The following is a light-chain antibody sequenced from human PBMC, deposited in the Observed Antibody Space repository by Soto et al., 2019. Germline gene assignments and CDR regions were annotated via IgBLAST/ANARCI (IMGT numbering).Light chain of an antibody. V-gene: IGLV1-44*01. J-gene: IGLJ7*01. CDR2: NND. Sequence: QSVLSQPPSASGTPGQTVTISCSGRSSNIGSNIVNWYQQLPGTAPKLLIYNNDHRPSGVADRFSGSKSGTSASLAISGLQSEDEADYYCSAWDASLSAILFGGGTQLTDL. CDR1: SSNIGSNI. CDR3: SAWDASLSAIL.